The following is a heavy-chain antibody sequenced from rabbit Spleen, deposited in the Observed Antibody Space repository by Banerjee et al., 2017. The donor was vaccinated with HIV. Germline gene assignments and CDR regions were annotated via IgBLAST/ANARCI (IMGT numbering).Heavy chain of an antibody. D-gene: IGHD8-1*01. CDR1: GFSFSSTYY. V-gene: IGHV1S45*01. CDR3: ATDADNSGIYYFNL. CDR2: IYTGSGGT. Sequence: QEQLVESGGGLVQPEGSLTLTCTASGFSFSSTYYMCWVRQAPGKGLELIACIYTGSGGTYYASWAKGRFTISRTSSTTMTLQMTSLTVADTATYSCATDADNSGIYYFNLWGPGTLVTVS. J-gene: IGHJ4*01.